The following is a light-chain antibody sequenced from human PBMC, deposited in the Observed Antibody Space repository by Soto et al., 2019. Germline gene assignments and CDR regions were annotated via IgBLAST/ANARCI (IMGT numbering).Light chain of an antibody. Sequence: DIQMTQSPSSLSASVGDRVTITCRASQGLNNYLAWYQQKPGKIPKLLIYDASTLQSGVPSRFGGSGSGTDFTLTISSLQPEDVATYYCQKSAGAPQIPFGPGTKVDIK. V-gene: IGKV1-27*01. CDR1: QGLNNY. CDR3: QKSAGAPQIP. J-gene: IGKJ3*01. CDR2: DAS.